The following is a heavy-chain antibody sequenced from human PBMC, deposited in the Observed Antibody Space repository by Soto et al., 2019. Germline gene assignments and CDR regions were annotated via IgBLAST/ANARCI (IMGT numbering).Heavy chain of an antibody. CDR3: ARGIQYRYGMDV. D-gene: IGHD4-4*01. J-gene: IGHJ6*02. V-gene: IGHV3-23*01. Sequence: GGSLRLSCEGSGFTFRGYAMSWVRQPPGKGLEWVTAITGGGDDTYHSDSVKGRFTISRDNSKNTLYLQMNSLRAEDTAVYYCARGIQYRYGMDVWGQGTTVTAP. CDR1: GFTFRGYA. CDR2: ITGGGDDT.